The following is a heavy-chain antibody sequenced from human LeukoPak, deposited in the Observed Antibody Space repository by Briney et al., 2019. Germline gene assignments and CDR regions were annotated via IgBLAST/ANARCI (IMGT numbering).Heavy chain of an antibody. CDR3: ARDPDDCLYFDY. CDR2: ISSSSSYI. CDR1: GFTFSSYS. J-gene: IGHJ4*02. D-gene: IGHD2-21*02. V-gene: IGHV3-21*01. Sequence: GVSLRLSCAASGFTFSSYSMNWVRQAPGKGLEWVSSISSSSSYIYYADSVKGRFTISRDNAKNSLYLQMNSLRAEDTAVYYCARDPDDCLYFDYWGQGTLVTVSS.